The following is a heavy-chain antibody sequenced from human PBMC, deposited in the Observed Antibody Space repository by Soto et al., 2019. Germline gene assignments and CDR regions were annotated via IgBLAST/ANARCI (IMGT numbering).Heavy chain of an antibody. Sequence: GESLKISCKGSGYSFTSYWIGWVRQMPGKGLEWMGIIYPGDSDTRYSPSFQGQVTISADKSISTAYLQWSSLKASDTAMYYCASATKAYYYYYYMDVWGKGTTVTVSS. V-gene: IGHV5-51*01. CDR3: ASATKAYYYYYYMDV. CDR1: GYSFTSYW. J-gene: IGHJ6*03. CDR2: IYPGDSDT. D-gene: IGHD1-1*01.